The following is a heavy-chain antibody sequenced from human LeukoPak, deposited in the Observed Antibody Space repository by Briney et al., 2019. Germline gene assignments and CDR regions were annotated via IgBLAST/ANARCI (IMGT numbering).Heavy chain of an antibody. D-gene: IGHD6-13*01. J-gene: IGHJ4*02. V-gene: IGHV3-7*01. CDR2: IKQDGSEK. CDR1: GITFSSYW. Sequence: GGSLRLSCVASGITFSSYWMSWVRQGPGKGLEWVANIKQDGSEKYYVDSVKGRFTISRDNAKNSLYLQMNSLRAEDTAVYYCATSIAAAGTWFDYWGQGTLVTVSS. CDR3: ATSIAAAGTWFDY.